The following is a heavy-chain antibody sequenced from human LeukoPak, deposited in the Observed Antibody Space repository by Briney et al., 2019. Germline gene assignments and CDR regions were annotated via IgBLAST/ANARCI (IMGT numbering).Heavy chain of an antibody. CDR2: IGAYNGHT. Sequence: ASVKVSCKASGYTFISYGFSWVRQAPGQGLEWMGWIGAYNGHTNYAQKLQGRVTMTTDTSTSTAYMELRSLRSDDTAVYYCARDYYDILTGYSIQPFDYWGQGTLVTVSS. D-gene: IGHD3-9*01. CDR1: GYTFISYG. CDR3: ARDYYDILTGYSIQPFDY. J-gene: IGHJ4*02. V-gene: IGHV1-18*04.